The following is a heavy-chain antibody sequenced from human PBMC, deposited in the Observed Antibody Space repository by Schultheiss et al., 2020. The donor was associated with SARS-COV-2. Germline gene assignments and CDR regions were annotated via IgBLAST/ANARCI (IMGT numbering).Heavy chain of an antibody. CDR1: GGTFSSYA. CDR3: ARRGPETGGYYYYGMDV. D-gene: IGHD1-14*01. J-gene: IGHJ6*02. CDR2: IIPIFGTA. Sequence: SVKVSCKASGGTFSSYAISWVRQAPGQGLEWMGGIIPIFGTANYAQKFQGRVTITADESTSTAYMELSSLRSEDTAVYYCARRGPETGGYYYYGMDVWGQGTTVTVSS. V-gene: IGHV1-69*13.